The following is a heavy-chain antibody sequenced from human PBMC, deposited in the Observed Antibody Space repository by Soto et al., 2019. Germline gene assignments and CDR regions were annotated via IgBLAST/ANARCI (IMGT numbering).Heavy chain of an antibody. V-gene: IGHV1-8*01. CDR2: MNPNSGNT. Sequence: QVQLVQSGAEVKKPGASVKVSCKASGYTFTSYDINWVRQATGQGLEWMGWMNPNSGNTGYAQKFQGRVTMTRNTSISTAYMVLSSLRSEDTAVYYCASITMVRGVIGGTDAFDIWGQGTMVTVSS. CDR1: GYTFTSYD. CDR3: ASITMVRGVIGGTDAFDI. D-gene: IGHD3-10*01. J-gene: IGHJ3*02.